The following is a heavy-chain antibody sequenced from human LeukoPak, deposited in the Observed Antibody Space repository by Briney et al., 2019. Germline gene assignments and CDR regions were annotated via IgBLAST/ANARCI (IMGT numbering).Heavy chain of an antibody. D-gene: IGHD3-10*01. Sequence: ASVKVSCKASGYTFTGYYMHWVRQAPGQGLEWMGWINPNSGGTKYAQKFQGRVTMTRDTSITTVYMELSSLRSDDTAVYYCARDYYGSGSYYQLGYWGRGTLVTVSS. CDR2: INPNSGGT. J-gene: IGHJ4*02. CDR1: GYTFTGYY. V-gene: IGHV1-2*02. CDR3: ARDYYGSGSYYQLGY.